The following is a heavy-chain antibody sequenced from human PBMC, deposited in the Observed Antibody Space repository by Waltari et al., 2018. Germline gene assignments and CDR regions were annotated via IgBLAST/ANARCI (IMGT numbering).Heavy chain of an antibody. CDR3: ASLASI. Sequence: EVQLVESGGGLVKPGGSLRLSCAASGFSFSIYPMSWVRQAPGKGLEWFAFISVNSEYIFYADSVRGRFTISRDNAKNSLYLQMNSLTAEDTAVYYCASLASIWGQGTLVTVSS. D-gene: IGHD3-3*02. V-gene: IGHV3-21*02. CDR2: ISVNSEYI. J-gene: IGHJ4*02. CDR1: GFSFSIYP.